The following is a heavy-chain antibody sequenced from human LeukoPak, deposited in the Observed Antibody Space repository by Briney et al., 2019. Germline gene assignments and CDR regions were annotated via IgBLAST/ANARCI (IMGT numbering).Heavy chain of an antibody. CDR2: INPNSGGT. V-gene: IGHV1-2*06. CDR3: AREGFMSIWFDP. J-gene: IGHJ5*02. Sequence: GASVKVSCKASGYTFTRYYMHWVRQAPGQGLEWMGRINPNSGGTNYAQKFQGRVTMTRDTSISTAYIELSRLRTDDTAVYYCAREGFMSIWFDPWGQGTLVTVSS. CDR1: GYTFTRYY. D-gene: IGHD3-16*01.